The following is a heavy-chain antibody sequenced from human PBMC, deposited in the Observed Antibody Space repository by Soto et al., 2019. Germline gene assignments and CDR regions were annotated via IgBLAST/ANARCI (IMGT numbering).Heavy chain of an antibody. Sequence: SETLSLTCTVSGGSISSGDYYWSWLRQPPGKGLEWIGYIYYSGSTYYNPSLKSRVTISVDTSKNQYCLKLSAVTAADTAVYYCAGEDLREGVYWGQGTLVTVSS. V-gene: IGHV4-30-4*01. D-gene: IGHD3-16*01. CDR3: AGEDLREGVY. CDR1: GGSISSGDYY. CDR2: IYYSGST. J-gene: IGHJ4*02.